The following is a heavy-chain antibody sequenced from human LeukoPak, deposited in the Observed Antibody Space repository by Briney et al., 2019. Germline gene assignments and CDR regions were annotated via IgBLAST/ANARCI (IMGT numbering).Heavy chain of an antibody. Sequence: GGSLRLSCAASGFTFSSYWMHWVRQAPGKGLVWVSRINTDGSSTSYADSVKGRFTISRDNAKNTLYLQMNSLRAEDTAVYYCAKYMVRSKPLSSSDYWGQGTLVTVSS. CDR1: GFTFSSYW. CDR2: INTDGSST. J-gene: IGHJ4*02. V-gene: IGHV3-74*01. CDR3: AKYMVRSKPLSSSDY. D-gene: IGHD3-10*01.